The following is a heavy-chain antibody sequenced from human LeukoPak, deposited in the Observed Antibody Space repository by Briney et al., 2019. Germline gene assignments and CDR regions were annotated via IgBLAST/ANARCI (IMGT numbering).Heavy chain of an antibody. J-gene: IGHJ4*02. D-gene: IGHD3-9*01. CDR3: AKGSITTISD. Sequence: GESLRLSCAASGITFSSYWMHWVRQVPGKGLVWISRINSDGSSTTYADSVKGRFTISSDNAKNTVYLQVYSLRAEDTAVYYCAKGSITTISDWGQGTLVTVSS. CDR2: INSDGSST. CDR1: GITFSSYW. V-gene: IGHV3-74*03.